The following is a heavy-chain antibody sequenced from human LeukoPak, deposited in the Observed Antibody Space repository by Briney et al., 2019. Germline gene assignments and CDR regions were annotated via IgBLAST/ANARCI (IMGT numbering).Heavy chain of an antibody. CDR3: ATNTMFRGIHAFDI. J-gene: IGHJ3*02. D-gene: IGHD3-10*01. CDR2: FYPGDSDT. V-gene: IGHV5-51*01. Sequence: GESLKISCNGSGYSFTSYWIGWVRQMPGKGLEWMVIFYPGDSDTRYSPSFQGQVTISADKSISTAYLQWSSLKAADSAVYYCATNTMFRGIHAFDIWGQGTMVTVSS. CDR1: GYSFTSYW.